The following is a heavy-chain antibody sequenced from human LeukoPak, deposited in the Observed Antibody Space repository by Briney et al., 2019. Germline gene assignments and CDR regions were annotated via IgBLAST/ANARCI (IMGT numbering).Heavy chain of an antibody. J-gene: IGHJ4*02. CDR2: IYYSGTT. V-gene: IGHV4-59*01. Sequence: PSETLSLTCPVSGASINTYYWSWIRQPPGKGLEWIGYIYYSGTTSYNPSLKTRVTISIDTSKNQFSLKLSSVTAADTAVYYCARVLRPMASQYYFDYWGQGTLVTVSS. CDR3: ARVLRPMASQYYFDY. D-gene: IGHD3-10*01. CDR1: GASINTYY.